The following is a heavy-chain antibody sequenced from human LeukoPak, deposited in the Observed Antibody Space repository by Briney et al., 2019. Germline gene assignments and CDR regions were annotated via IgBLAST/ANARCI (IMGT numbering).Heavy chain of an antibody. Sequence: SETLSLTCTVSGGSISSSSYYWGWIRQPPGKGLEWIGSIYYSGSTYYNPSPKSRVTISVDTSKNQFSLKLSSVTAADTAVYYCARLPGPYFDWLLLSDAAFDIWGQGTMVTVSS. V-gene: IGHV4-39*01. D-gene: IGHD3-9*01. J-gene: IGHJ3*02. CDR3: ARLPGPYFDWLLLSDAAFDI. CDR1: GGSISSSSYY. CDR2: IYYSGST.